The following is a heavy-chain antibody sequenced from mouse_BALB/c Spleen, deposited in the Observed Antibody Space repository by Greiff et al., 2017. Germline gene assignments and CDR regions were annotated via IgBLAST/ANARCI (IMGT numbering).Heavy chain of an antibody. V-gene: IGHV5-6-5*01. CDR3: ARRGFYYDYDGDD. CDR1: GFTFSSYA. J-gene: IGHJ2*01. Sequence: EVKLEESGGGLVKPGGSLKLSCAASGFTFSSYAMSWVRQTPEKRLEWVASISSGGSTYYPDSVKGRFTISRDNARNILYLQMSSLRSEDTAMYYCARRGFYYDYDGDDWGQGTTLTVSS. D-gene: IGHD2-4*01. CDR2: ISSGGST.